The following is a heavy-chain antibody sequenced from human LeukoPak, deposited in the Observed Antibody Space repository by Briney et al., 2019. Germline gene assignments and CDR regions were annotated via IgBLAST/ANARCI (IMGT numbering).Heavy chain of an antibody. Sequence: SETLSLTCAVYGGSFSGYYWSWIRQPPGKGLEWIGEINHSGSTNYNPSLKSRVTISVDTSKNQFSLKLSSVTAVDTAVYYCAGASWHTAMVKIGPNRRKYYFDYWGQGTLVTVSS. V-gene: IGHV4-34*01. D-gene: IGHD5-18*01. CDR3: AGASWHTAMVKIGPNRRKYYFDY. CDR1: GGSFSGYY. J-gene: IGHJ4*02. CDR2: INHSGST.